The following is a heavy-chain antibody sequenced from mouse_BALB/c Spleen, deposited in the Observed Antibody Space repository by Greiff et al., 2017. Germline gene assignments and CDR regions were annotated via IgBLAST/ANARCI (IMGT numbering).Heavy chain of an antibody. CDR1: GFAFSSYD. Sequence: EVMLVESGGGLVKPGGSLKLSCAASGFAFSSYDMSWVRQTPEKRLEWVAYISSGGGSTYYPDTVKGRFTISRDNAKNTLYLQMSSLKSEDTAMYYCARHGDYANYVSGFAYWGQGTLVTVSA. V-gene: IGHV5-12-1*01. D-gene: IGHD2-1*01. CDR2: ISSGGGST. J-gene: IGHJ3*01. CDR3: ARHGDYANYVSGFAY.